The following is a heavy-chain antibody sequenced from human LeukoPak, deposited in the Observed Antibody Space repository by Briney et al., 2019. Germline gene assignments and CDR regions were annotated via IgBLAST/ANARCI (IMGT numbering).Heavy chain of an antibody. CDR2: ISYDGSNK. D-gene: IGHD2-15*01. CDR1: GFTFSSYG. J-gene: IGHJ6*02. CDR3: AKAPGYCSGGSCYSHPLYYYYGMDV. Sequence: PGGSLRLSCAASGFTFSSYGMHWVRQAPGKGLERVAVISYDGSNKYYADSVKGRFTISRDNSKNTLYLQMNSLRAEDTAVYYCAKAPGYCSGGSCYSHPLYYYYGMDVWGQGTTVIVSS. V-gene: IGHV3-30*18.